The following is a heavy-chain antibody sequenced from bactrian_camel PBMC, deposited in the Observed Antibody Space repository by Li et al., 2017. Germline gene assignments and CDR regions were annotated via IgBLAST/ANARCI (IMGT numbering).Heavy chain of an antibody. CDR2: ISQSTRT. V-gene: IGHV3S53*01. CDR3: AADEYNLGLARPYTY. D-gene: IGHD5*01. Sequence: HVQLVESGGASVESGGSLRLACAVSDATYWNRFCVGWFRQAPGKEREGVAAISQSTRTDYANSVAGRFFVSRDNAKGTLYLQMSGPKPEDTAMYYCAADEYNLGLARPYTYWGQGTQVTVS. CDR1: DATYWNRFC. J-gene: IGHJ4*01.